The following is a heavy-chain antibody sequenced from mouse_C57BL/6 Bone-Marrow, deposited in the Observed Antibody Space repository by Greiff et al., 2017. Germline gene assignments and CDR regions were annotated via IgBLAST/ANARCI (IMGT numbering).Heavy chain of an antibody. CDR1: GFTFSSYG. V-gene: IGHV5-6*02. CDR3: ARPSNGAWFAY. Sequence: EVMLVESGGDLVKPGGSLKLSCAASGFTFSSYGMSWVRQTPDKRLEWVATISSGGSYTDYPDSVKGRFTISRDNAKNTLYLQMSSLQSEDTARYDCARPSNGAWFAYWGQGTLVTVSA. J-gene: IGHJ3*01. CDR2: ISSGGSYT.